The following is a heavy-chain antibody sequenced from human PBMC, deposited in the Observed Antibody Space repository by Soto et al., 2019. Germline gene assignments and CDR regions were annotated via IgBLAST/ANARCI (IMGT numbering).Heavy chain of an antibody. CDR3: ARGAPMGGSGSYYWFDP. D-gene: IGHD3-10*01. Sequence: GESLKISCKGSGYSFTRYWIAWVRLMPGKGLEWMGIIYPGDSDTRYSPSFQGQVTISADKSISSAYLQWSSLKASDTAMYYCARGAPMGGSGSYYWFDPWGQGTLVTVSS. CDR2: IYPGDSDT. J-gene: IGHJ5*02. V-gene: IGHV5-51*01. CDR1: GYSFTRYW.